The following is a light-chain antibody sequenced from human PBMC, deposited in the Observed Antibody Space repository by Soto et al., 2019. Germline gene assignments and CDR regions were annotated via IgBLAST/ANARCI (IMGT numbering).Light chain of an antibody. J-gene: IGLJ2*01. V-gene: IGLV1-40*01. CDR1: SSNIGAGYD. CDR3: QSFDTSLVHVV. CDR2: ANS. Sequence: QSVLTQPPSVSGAPGQRVTISCTGSSSNIGAGYDVHWYQQLPGTAPKLLIYANSNRPSGVPDRFSGSKSRTSASLAITGLQAEDETDYYCQSFDTSLVHVVFGGGTKLTVL.